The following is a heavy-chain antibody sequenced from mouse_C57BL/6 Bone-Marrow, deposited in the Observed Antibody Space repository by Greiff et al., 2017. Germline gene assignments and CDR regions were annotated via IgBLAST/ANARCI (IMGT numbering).Heavy chain of an antibody. V-gene: IGHV1-76*01. CDR1: GYTFTDYY. CDR2: IYPGSGNT. D-gene: IGHD2-5*01. Sequence: VQLQQSGAELVRPGASVKLSCKASGYTFTDYYINWVKQRPGQGLEWIARIYPGSGNTYYNEKFKGKATLTAEKSSSTAYMQLSSLTSEDSAVYFCARSNSNYAMDYWGQGTSVTVSS. J-gene: IGHJ4*01. CDR3: ARSNSNYAMDY.